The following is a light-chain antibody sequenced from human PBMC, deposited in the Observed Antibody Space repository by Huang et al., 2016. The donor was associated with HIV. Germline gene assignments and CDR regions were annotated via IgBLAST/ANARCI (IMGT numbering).Light chain of an antibody. CDR3: QQYNNWPRT. V-gene: IGKV3-15*01. J-gene: IGKJ1*01. CDR1: QSVSSN. Sequence: EIVMTQSPATLSVSPGERATLSCRASQSVSSNLAWYQQKPGPAPRLLIYGASTRATGIPARFSGSGSGTEFTLTISSLQSEHFAVYYCQQYNNWPRTFGQGTKVDIK. CDR2: GAS.